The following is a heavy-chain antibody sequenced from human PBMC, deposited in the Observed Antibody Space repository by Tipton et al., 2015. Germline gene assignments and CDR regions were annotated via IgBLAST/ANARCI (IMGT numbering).Heavy chain of an antibody. J-gene: IGHJ3*01. Sequence: LRLSCTVSGASISRGSVWGWIRQPPGKGLEWIVSLYYNDNIYYNPSLQSRVAMSADTPSNQFSLNLTSGTAADTSVYYCVRPANHGFDVWGQGTMVTVSS. CDR3: VRPANHGFDV. CDR1: GASISRGSV. CDR2: LYYNDNI. V-gene: IGHV4-39*01.